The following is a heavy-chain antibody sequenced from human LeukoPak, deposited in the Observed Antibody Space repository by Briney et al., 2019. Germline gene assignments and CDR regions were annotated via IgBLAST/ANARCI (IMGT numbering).Heavy chain of an antibody. CDR3: VRSGTSASFDY. V-gene: IGHV3-7*01. CDR1: GFTLSSYW. Sequence: GGSLRLSCAASGFTLSSYWMSWVRQAPGKGLEWVANIKKDGSEKWYVDSVEGRFTISRDHAKNSLYLQMNSLRVADTAAYYCVRSGTSASFDYWGQGTLVTVSS. J-gene: IGHJ4*02. CDR2: IKKDGSEK. D-gene: IGHD1-7*01.